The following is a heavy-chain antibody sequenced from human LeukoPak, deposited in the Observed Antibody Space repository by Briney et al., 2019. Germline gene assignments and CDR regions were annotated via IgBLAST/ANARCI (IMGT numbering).Heavy chain of an antibody. J-gene: IGHJ6*02. CDR2: ISSSGSTI. CDR3: AKFTGTTIYYGMDV. CDR1: GFTFSDYY. V-gene: IGHV3-11*01. D-gene: IGHD1-7*01. Sequence: GGSLRLSCAASGFTFSDYYMSWIRQAPGKGLEWGSYISSSGSTIYYADSVKGRFTISRDNAKNSLYLQMNSLRAEDTAVYYCAKFTGTTIYYGMDVWGRGTTVTVSS.